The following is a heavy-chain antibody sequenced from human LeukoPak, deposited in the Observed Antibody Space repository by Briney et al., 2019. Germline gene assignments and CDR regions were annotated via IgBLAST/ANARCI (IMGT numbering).Heavy chain of an antibody. CDR3: ARETMDCISSDWSLDL. Sequence: GGSLRLSCAASGFTFSISDMLWVRQATGNGLEWVSAIVAGDDTYYADSVKGRFTISRENAENTLYLQMTSLAAGDSAIDFCARETMDCISSDWSLDLWGRGTLVTVSS. D-gene: IGHD3-10*01. CDR2: IVAGDDT. CDR1: GFTFSISD. J-gene: IGHJ2*01. V-gene: IGHV3-13*01.